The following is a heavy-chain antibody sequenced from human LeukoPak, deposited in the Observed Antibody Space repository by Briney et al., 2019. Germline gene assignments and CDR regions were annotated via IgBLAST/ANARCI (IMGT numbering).Heavy chain of an antibody. CDR1: GYTFTSYG. V-gene: IGHV1-18*04. CDR3: ARVRGTALTAYPGYFDY. CDR2: ISIYTGNI. J-gene: IGHJ4*02. Sequence: ASVKVSCKASGYTFTSYGISWVRQAPGQGLEWLGWISIYTGNIKYGEKFQGRATMTRDTSTSTAYMEVRRLTSDDPAVYSCARVRGTALTAYPGYFDYWGQGTLVTVSS. D-gene: IGHD2-21*02.